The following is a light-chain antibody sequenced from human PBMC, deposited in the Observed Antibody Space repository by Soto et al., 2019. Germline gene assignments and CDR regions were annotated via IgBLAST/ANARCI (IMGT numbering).Light chain of an antibody. Sequence: QLVLTQSPSASASLGASVKLTCTLSSGHSSHAIAWHQQQPEKGPRYLMKLNSDGSHSKGDGIPDRFSGSTSGAERYLTISSLQSEDEADYCCPTWASGIRVFGGGTKLTVL. CDR2: LNSDGSH. J-gene: IGLJ3*02. V-gene: IGLV4-69*01. CDR1: SGHSSHA. CDR3: PTWASGIRV.